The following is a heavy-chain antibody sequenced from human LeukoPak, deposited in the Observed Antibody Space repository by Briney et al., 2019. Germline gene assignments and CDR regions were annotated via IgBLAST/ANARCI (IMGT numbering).Heavy chain of an antibody. CDR3: ARGVRGVKDYYYYMDV. Sequence: GGSLRLSCTASGFTLSSYSMNWVRQAPGKGLEWVSSISSSSSYIYYADSVMGRFTISRDNARNSLSLQMNSLRDEDTAVYYCARGVRGVKDYYYYMDVWGKGTTVTISS. CDR1: GFTLSSYS. CDR2: ISSSSSYI. D-gene: IGHD3-10*01. V-gene: IGHV3-21*04. J-gene: IGHJ6*03.